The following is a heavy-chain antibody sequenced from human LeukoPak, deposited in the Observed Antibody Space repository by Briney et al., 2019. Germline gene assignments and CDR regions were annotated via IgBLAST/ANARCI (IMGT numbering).Heavy chain of an antibody. CDR1: GDSISSGGYY. J-gene: IGHJ4*02. CDR2: IYYSGST. Sequence: SETLSLTCTVSGDSISSGGYYWRWIRQHPGKGLEWIGYIYYSGSTYYNPSLKSRVTISGDTSKNEFSLKLCSVTAADTAVYYCARSRDYDLLTGYYYYFDYWGQGTLVTVSS. D-gene: IGHD3-9*01. CDR3: ARSRDYDLLTGYYYYFDY. V-gene: IGHV4-31*03.